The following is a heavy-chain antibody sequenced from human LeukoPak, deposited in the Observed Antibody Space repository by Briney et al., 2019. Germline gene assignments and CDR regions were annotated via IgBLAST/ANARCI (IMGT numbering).Heavy chain of an antibody. Sequence: GGSLRLSCAASGFTFSSDWMSWVRQAPGKGLEWVANIKHDGSEKYYVDSVKGRFTISRDNAKNTLYLQMNSLRAEDTAVYYCARDVSYGFDIWGQGTMVTVSS. J-gene: IGHJ3*02. V-gene: IGHV3-7*01. CDR2: IKHDGSEK. CDR3: ARDVSYGFDI. CDR1: GFTFSSDW.